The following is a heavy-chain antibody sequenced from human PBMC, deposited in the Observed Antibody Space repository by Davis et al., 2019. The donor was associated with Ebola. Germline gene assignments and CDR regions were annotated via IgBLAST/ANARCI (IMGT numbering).Heavy chain of an antibody. CDR1: GFTFSSYG. CDR2: IWYDGSNK. Sequence: LSLTCSASGFTFSSYGMHWVRQAPGKGLEWVAVIWYDGSNKYYADSVKGRFTISRDNSKNTLYLQMNSLRAEDTAVYYCTGAGDYYYYGMDVWGQGTTVTVSS. V-gene: IGHV3-33*01. J-gene: IGHJ6*02. CDR3: TGAGDYYYYGMDV. D-gene: IGHD6-19*01.